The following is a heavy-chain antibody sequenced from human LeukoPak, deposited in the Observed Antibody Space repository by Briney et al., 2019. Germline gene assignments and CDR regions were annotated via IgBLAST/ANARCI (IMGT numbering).Heavy chain of an antibody. Sequence: GASVRVSSKASGGTFTIYVINWVRQAPGQGLEWMGGIIPIFGTTHNAQKFQGRVTITADESTSTAYMELSSLRSEDSAVYYCAREPVATIPFNYFDYWGQGTLVTVSS. CDR2: IIPIFGTT. CDR1: GGTFTIYV. J-gene: IGHJ4*02. CDR3: AREPVATIPFNYFDY. V-gene: IGHV1-69*13. D-gene: IGHD5-12*01.